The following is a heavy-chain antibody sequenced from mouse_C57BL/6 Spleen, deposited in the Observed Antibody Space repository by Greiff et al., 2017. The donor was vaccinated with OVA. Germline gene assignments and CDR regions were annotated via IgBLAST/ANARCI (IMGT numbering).Heavy chain of an antibody. V-gene: IGHV1-82*01. CDR2: IYPGDGDT. J-gene: IGHJ1*03. CDR1: GYAFSSSW. CDR3: ARLYYGSSYRYFDV. Sequence: QVQLQQSGPELVKPGASVKISCKASGYAFSSSWLNWVKQRPGQGLEWIGRIYPGDGDTTYNGKFKGKATLTADNSSSTAYMQLSSLTSEDSAVYFCARLYYGSSYRYFDVWGTGTTVTVSS. D-gene: IGHD1-1*01.